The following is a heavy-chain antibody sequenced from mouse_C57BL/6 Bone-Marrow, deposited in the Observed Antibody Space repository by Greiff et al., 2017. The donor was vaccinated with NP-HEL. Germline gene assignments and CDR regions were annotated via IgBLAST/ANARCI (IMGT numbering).Heavy chain of an antibody. CDR1: GYTFTDYY. Sequence: VQLQQSGPELVKPGASVKISCKASGYTFTDYYMNWVKQSHGKSLEWIGDINPNNGGTSYNQKFKGKATLTVDKSSSTAYMELRSLTSEDSAVYYCAREKNSYPYYSAIGYWGQKTSVTASS. CDR2: INPNNGGT. V-gene: IGHV1-26*01. J-gene: IGHJ4*01. CDR3: AREKNSYPYYSAIGY. D-gene: IGHD2-12*01.